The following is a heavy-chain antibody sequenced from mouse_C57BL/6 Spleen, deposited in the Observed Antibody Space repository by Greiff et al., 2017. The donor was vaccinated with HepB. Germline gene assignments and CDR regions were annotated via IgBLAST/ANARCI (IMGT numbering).Heavy chain of an antibody. CDR1: GFTFSDYY. CDR3: ARIYSNYEGGYFDY. V-gene: IGHV5-12*01. D-gene: IGHD2-5*01. Sequence: DVKLVESGGGLVQPGGSLKLSCAASGFTFSDYYMYWVRQTPEKRLEWVAYISNGGGSTYYPDTVKCRFTISRDNAKNTLYLQMSRLKSEDTAMYYCARIYSNYEGGYFDYWGQGTTLTVSS. CDR2: ISNGGGST. J-gene: IGHJ2*01.